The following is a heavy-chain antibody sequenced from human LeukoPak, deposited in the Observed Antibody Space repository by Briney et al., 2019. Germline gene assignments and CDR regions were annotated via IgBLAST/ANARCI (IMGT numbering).Heavy chain of an antibody. V-gene: IGHV4-4*07. Sequence: PSETLSLTCTVSGGSISSYYWSWIRQPAGKGLEWTGRIYTSGSTNYNPSPKSRVTMSVDTSKNQFSLKLSSVTAADTAVYYCARDESGSYYAYFDYWGQGTLVTVSS. CDR1: GGSISSYY. CDR2: IYTSGST. D-gene: IGHD1-26*01. CDR3: ARDESGSYYAYFDY. J-gene: IGHJ4*02.